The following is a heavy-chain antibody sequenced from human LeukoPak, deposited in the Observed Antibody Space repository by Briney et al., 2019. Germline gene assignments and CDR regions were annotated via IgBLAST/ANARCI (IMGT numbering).Heavy chain of an antibody. CDR1: GFTFSSYG. V-gene: IGHV3-33*01. CDR3: ARDRDYYGGNSGPDY. J-gene: IGHJ4*02. CDR2: IWYDGSNK. Sequence: GGSLRLSCAASGFTFSSYGMHWVRQAPGKGLEWVAVIWYDGSNKYYADSVKGRFTISRDNSKNTLYLQMNSLRAEDTAVYYCARDRDYYGGNSGPDYWGQGTLVTVSS. D-gene: IGHD4-23*01.